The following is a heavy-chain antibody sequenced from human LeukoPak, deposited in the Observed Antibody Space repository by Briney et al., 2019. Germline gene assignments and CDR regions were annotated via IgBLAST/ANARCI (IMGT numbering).Heavy chain of an antibody. J-gene: IGHJ4*02. CDR1: GYTFTGYY. V-gene: IGHV1-2*02. CDR3: AVDVGSGGLDYFDY. CDR2: INLNSGGT. D-gene: IGHD1-26*01. Sequence: GASVKVSCKASGYTFTGYYMHWVRQAPGQGLEWMGWINLNSGGTNYAQKFQGRVPFTRDMSISRAYMELSRLRSEDPAVYYCAVDVGSGGLDYFDYWGQGTLVTVSS.